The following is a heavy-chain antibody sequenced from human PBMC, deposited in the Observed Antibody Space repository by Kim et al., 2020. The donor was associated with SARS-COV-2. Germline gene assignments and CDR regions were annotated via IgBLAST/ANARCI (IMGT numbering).Heavy chain of an antibody. J-gene: IGHJ3*02. Sequence: DSVKGRFTISRDNSKNTLYLQMNSLRVENTAVYYCAKSRVPAAMPEAFDIWGQGTMVTVSS. V-gene: IGHV3-23*01. D-gene: IGHD2-2*01. CDR3: AKSRVPAAMPEAFDI.